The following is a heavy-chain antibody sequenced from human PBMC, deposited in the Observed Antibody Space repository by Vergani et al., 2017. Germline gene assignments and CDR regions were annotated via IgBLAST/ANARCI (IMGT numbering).Heavy chain of an antibody. CDR1: GGSISSYY. CDR2: IYYSGST. Sequence: QVQLQESGPGLVKPSETLSLTCTVSGGSISSYYWSWIRQPPGKGLEWIGYIYYSGSTNYNPSLKSRVTISVDTSKNQFSLKLSSVTAADTAVYYCARHPRHGSGSYYGMDVWGQGTTVTVSS. CDR3: ARHPRHGSGSYYGMDV. J-gene: IGHJ6*02. D-gene: IGHD3-10*01. V-gene: IGHV4-59*08.